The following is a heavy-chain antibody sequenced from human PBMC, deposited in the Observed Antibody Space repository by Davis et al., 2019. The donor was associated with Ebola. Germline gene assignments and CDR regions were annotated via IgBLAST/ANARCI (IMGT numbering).Heavy chain of an antibody. V-gene: IGHV4-34*01. J-gene: IGHJ5*02. D-gene: IGHD3-22*01. CDR3: AREGRSGYSNWFDP. CDR2: INHSGRT. Sequence: MPSETLSLTCPLYGGSFSGYYWSWIRQPPGKGLEWIGEINHSGRTNYNPSLKSRVTISVDTSKNQFSLKMSSVTAADTAVYYCAREGRSGYSNWFDPWGQGTLVTVSS. CDR1: GGSFSGYY.